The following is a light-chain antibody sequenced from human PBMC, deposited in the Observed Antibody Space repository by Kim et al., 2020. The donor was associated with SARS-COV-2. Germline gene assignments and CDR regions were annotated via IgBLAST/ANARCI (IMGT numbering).Light chain of an antibody. CDR1: NIGDKS. Sequence: APGKTARITCGGNNIGDKSVHWYQQKPGQAPVLFIFYDSDRPSGIPERFSGSNSGNSATLTISRVEAGDEADYYCQVWDSGSDHWVFGGGTQLTVL. CDR3: QVWDSGSDHWV. CDR2: YDS. J-gene: IGLJ3*02. V-gene: IGLV3-21*04.